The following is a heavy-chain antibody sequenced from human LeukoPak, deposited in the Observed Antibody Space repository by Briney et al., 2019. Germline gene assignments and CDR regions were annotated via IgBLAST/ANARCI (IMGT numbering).Heavy chain of an antibody. CDR1: GFAFRNYE. D-gene: IGHD3-10*01. V-gene: IGHV3-64*02. J-gene: IGHJ3*01. CDR3: ARGRHRNYYTSGNYPDALDV. Sequence: PGGSLRLSCVGSGFAFRNYEMYWVRQAPGKGLEYVSGIGINRGATSYADSVRGRVTISRDNSKNTMYLQMGSLRVEDTALYYCARGRHRNYYTSGNYPDALDVWGQGTMVTVSS. CDR2: IGINRGAT.